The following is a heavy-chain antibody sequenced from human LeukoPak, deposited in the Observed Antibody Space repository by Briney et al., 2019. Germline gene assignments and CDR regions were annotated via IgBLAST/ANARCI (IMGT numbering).Heavy chain of an antibody. V-gene: IGHV3-7*01. J-gene: IGHJ4*02. CDR3: ARDTLGEGEDANYAVYYFDY. D-gene: IGHD4/OR15-4a*01. CDR2: IKQDGNEK. Sequence: GGSLRLSCAASGFRFNTYWMSWVRQAPGKGLEWVANIKQDGNEKYYGDSVKGRFTISRDNGKNSLDLQMNSLRADDPAVYYCARDTLGEGEDANYAVYYFDYWGQGTVVTVSS. CDR1: GFRFNTYW.